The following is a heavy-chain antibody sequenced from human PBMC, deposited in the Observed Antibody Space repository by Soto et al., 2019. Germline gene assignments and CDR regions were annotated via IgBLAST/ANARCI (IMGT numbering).Heavy chain of an antibody. CDR1: GYTFVDHC. V-gene: IGHV1-2*02. J-gene: IGHJ6*02. CDR3: ASGEVTPSEVLEA. D-gene: IGHD4-17*01. CDR2: INHRNGDK. Sequence: ASGKVSCKTSGYTFVDHCLYWGRQAPGQRLERMGWINHRNGDKKYAQKFQGRVTMIRDTIITTTYMDLSAITTADTALYYWASGEVTPSEVLEAWGQGTTV.